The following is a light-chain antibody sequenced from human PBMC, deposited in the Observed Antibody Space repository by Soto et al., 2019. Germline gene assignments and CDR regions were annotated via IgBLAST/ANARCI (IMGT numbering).Light chain of an antibody. V-gene: IGKV4-1*01. CDR2: WAS. CDR1: QSVLYSSNNKNY. CDR3: QQYVNTPWT. Sequence: DIVMTQSPDSLAVSLGERATINCKSSQSVLYSSNNKNYLAWYQQKPGQPPKLLLYWASTRESGVPDRFSGSGSGTDFTLTISSRHAEDVALYYCQQYVNTPWTFGQGTKVEFK. J-gene: IGKJ1*01.